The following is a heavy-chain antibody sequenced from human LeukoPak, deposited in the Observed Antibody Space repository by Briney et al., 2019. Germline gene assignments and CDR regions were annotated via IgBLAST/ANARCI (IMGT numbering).Heavy chain of an antibody. CDR3: AKHSSGWSFDY. V-gene: IGHV3-30*02. CDR1: GFTFSNSG. CDR2: IRYDGINK. J-gene: IGHJ4*02. Sequence: GGSLRLSCAASGFTFSNSGMHWVRQAPGKGLEWVTFIRYDGINKNYADSVKGRFTISRNDSKNMLYLQMSSLRIEDTAVYFCAKHSSGWSFDYWGQGTLVIVSS. D-gene: IGHD6-19*01.